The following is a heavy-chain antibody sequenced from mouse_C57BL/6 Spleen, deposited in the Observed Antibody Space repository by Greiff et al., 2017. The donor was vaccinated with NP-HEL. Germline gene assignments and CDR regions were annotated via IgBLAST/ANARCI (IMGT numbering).Heavy chain of an antibody. CDR2: ISYDGSN. CDR1: GYSITSGYY. CDR3: ARIGANLYYFDY. J-gene: IGHJ2*01. Sequence: DVKLQESGPGLVKPSQSLSLTCSVTGYSITSGYYWNWIRQFPGNKLEWMGYISYDGSNNYNPSLKNRISITRDTSKNQFFLKLNSVTTEDTATYYCARIGANLYYFDYWGQGTTLTVSS. V-gene: IGHV3-6*01. D-gene: IGHD3-1*01.